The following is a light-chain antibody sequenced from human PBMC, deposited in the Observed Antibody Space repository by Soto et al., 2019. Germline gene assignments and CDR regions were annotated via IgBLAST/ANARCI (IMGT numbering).Light chain of an antibody. J-gene: IGKJ4*01. V-gene: IGKV3-20*01. CDR1: QSVSNNY. CDR2: GVS. Sequence: EVVLTQSPGTLSLSPGERATLSCRASQSVSNNYLAWYQQKPGQAPRLLIYGVSSRATGIPDRFSGSGSGTDFTLTLSRLEPEDFAVYYCQHYGSSPLTFCGGTKVEIK. CDR3: QHYGSSPLT.